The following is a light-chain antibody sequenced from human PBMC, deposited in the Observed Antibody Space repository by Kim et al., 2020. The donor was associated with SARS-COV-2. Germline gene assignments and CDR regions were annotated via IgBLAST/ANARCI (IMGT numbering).Light chain of an antibody. CDR3: SSYTTSSYLI. V-gene: IGLV2-14*03. CDR2: AVS. Sequence: GQSITISSTATKRDVGAYDYVSWYQHHPGKAPTLIIFAVSQRPSGVSDRFSGSKSGITASLTISGLQAEDEAEYFCSSYTTSSYLIFGGGTQLTVL. CDR1: KRDVGAYDY. J-gene: IGLJ2*01.